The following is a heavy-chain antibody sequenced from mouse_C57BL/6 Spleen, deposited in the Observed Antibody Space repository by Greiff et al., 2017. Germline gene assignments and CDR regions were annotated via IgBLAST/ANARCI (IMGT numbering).Heavy chain of an antibody. J-gene: IGHJ2*01. V-gene: IGHV5-17*01. CDR2: ISSGSSTI. D-gene: IGHD1-1*02. CDR1: GFTFSDYG. CDR3: ARYGTGYYFDY. Sequence: EVKLVESGGGLVKPGGSLKLSCAASGFTFSDYGMHWVRQAPEKGLEWVAYISSGSSTIYYAATVKGRFTISRDNAKNTLFLQMTSLRSEDTAMYYCARYGTGYYFDYWGQGTTLTVSS.